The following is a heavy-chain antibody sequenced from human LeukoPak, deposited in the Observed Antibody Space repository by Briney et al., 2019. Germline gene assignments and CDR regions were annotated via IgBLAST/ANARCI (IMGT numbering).Heavy chain of an antibody. CDR2: INPKSGGT. CDR3: ARRQGCSNTACPPDS. D-gene: IGHD2-2*01. V-gene: IGHV1-2*02. Sequence: GSSVKVSCKASGYTFTGYYLHWVRQAPGQGLEWMGWINPKSGGTYYAQKFQGRVTMTRDTSISTAYLQWSSLKDSDTAMYYCARRQGCSNTACPPDSWGQGTLVTVSS. CDR1: GYTFTGYY. J-gene: IGHJ4*02.